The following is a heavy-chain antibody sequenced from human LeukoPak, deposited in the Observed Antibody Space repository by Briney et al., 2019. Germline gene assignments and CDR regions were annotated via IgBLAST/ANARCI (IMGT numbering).Heavy chain of an antibody. CDR1: RGSISGYQ. Sequence: SETLSLTCTVSRGSISGYQWSWIRQPPGKGLQWIGNTSYSGSTNYNPSLKSRVTISVDTSKNQFSLKLTSVTAADTAVYYCARERRNYFDYWGQGTLVTVSS. J-gene: IGHJ4*02. CDR3: ARERRNYFDY. V-gene: IGHV4-59*01. CDR2: TSYSGST.